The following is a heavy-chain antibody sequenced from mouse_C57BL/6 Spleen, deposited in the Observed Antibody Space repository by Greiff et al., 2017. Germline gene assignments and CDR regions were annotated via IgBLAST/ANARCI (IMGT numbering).Heavy chain of an antibody. D-gene: IGHD2-12*01. CDR2: INPNNGGT. CDR3: ARRPLYYSLWYFDV. J-gene: IGHJ1*03. Sequence: EVQLQQSGPELVKPGASVKISCKASGYTFTDYYMNWVKQSHGKSLEWIGDINPNNGGTSYNQKFKGKATLTVDKSSSTAYMELRSLTSEDSAVYYCARRPLYYSLWYFDVWGTGTTVTVSS. CDR1: GYTFTDYY. V-gene: IGHV1-26*01.